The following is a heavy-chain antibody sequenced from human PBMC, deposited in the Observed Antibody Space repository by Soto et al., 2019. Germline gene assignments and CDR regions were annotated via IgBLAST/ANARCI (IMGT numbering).Heavy chain of an antibody. D-gene: IGHD2-15*01. CDR2: IWYDGSNE. J-gene: IGHJ5*02. V-gene: IGHV3-33*01. CDR3: ARERLVTANWFDP. Sequence: PGGSLRLSCAASGFTFRSYGMHWVRQAPGKGLEWVAVIWYDGSNEYYADSVKGRFTISRDNSQNTLYLQMTSLRAEDTAVYYCARERLVTANWFDPWGQGTLVTVSS. CDR1: GFTFRSYG.